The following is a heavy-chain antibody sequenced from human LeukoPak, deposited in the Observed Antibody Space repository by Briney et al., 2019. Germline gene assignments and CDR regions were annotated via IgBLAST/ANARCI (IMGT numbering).Heavy chain of an antibody. D-gene: IGHD3-22*01. CDR2: IYPGDSDT. J-gene: IGHJ4*02. V-gene: IGHV5-51*01. Sequence: GESLKISCKGSGYSFNSYYIGWVRQMAGKGLEWMGIIYPGDSDTKYSPSFQGQVTISADKSISTAYLQWNSLKASDTAMYYCARADSSGHYDYWGQGTLVTVSS. CDR1: GYSFNSYY. CDR3: ARADSSGHYDY.